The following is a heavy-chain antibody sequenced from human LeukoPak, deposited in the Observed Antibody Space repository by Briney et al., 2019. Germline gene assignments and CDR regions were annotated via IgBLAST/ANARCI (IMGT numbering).Heavy chain of an antibody. J-gene: IGHJ4*02. D-gene: IGHD6-13*01. CDR1: GFTFSSYG. CDR3: ARDGTAAGDYYFDY. Sequence: PGGSLRLSCAASGFTFSSYGMHWVRQAPGKGLEWVAVIWYDGSNKYYADSVKGRFTISRDNSKNTLYLQMNSLRAEDTAVYYCARDGTAAGDYYFDYWGQGTLVTVSS. CDR2: IWYDGSNK. V-gene: IGHV3-33*01.